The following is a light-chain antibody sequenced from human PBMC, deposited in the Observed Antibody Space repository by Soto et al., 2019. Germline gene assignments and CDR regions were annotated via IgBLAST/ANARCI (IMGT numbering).Light chain of an antibody. J-gene: IGLJ1*01. V-gene: IGLV2-11*01. CDR3: CSYAGSNTFA. CDR1: SSDVGSYNY. Sequence: QSALTQPRSVSGSPGQSVTISCAGTSSDVGSYNYVSWYQQHPGKAPKLLIYDVNKWPSGVPDRFSGSKSGNTASLTISGLQAEDEADYYCCSYAGSNTFAFGSGTKVTVL. CDR2: DVN.